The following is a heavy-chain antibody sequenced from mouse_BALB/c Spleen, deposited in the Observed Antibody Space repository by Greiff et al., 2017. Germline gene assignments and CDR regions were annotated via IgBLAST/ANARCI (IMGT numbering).Heavy chain of an antibody. V-gene: IGHV14-1*02. CDR2: IDPENGNT. Sequence: EVKLQQSGAELVRPGALVKLSCKASGFNIKDYYMHWVKQRPEQGLEWIGWIDPENGNTIYDPKFQGKASITADTSSNTAYLQLSSLTSEDHAVYYCARGGYRNSHFAYWGQGTTLTVSS. CDR3: ARGGYRNSHFAY. CDR1: GFNIKDYY. J-gene: IGHJ2*01. D-gene: IGHD2-5*01.